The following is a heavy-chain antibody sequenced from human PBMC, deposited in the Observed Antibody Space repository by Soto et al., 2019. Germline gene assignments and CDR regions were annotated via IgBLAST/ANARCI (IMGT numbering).Heavy chain of an antibody. Sequence: PGGSLRLSCAASGFTFSNAWMSWVRQAPGKGLEWVGRIKSKTDGGTTDYAAPVKGRFTISRDDSKNTLYLQMNSLKTEDTAVYYCTTDPHPYYYDSSGYYVLLNDYWGQGTLVTVSS. J-gene: IGHJ4*02. V-gene: IGHV3-15*01. CDR3: TTDPHPYYYDSSGYYVLLNDY. CDR2: IKSKTDGGTT. D-gene: IGHD3-22*01. CDR1: GFTFSNAW.